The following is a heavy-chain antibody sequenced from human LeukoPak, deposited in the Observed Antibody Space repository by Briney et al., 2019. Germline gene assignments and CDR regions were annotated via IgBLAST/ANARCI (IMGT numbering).Heavy chain of an antibody. J-gene: IGHJ5*02. D-gene: IGHD3-22*01. V-gene: IGHV3-49*04. CDR1: GFTFNTYG. CDR2: IRSKAYGGTT. CDR3: TRVGGDSSGYYPQANWFDP. Sequence: GGSLRLSCAASGFTFNTYGMSWVRQAPGKGLEWVGFIRSKAYGGTTEYAASVKGRFTISRDDSKSIAYLQMNSLKTEDTAVYYCTRVGGDSSGYYPQANWFDPWGQGTLVTVSS.